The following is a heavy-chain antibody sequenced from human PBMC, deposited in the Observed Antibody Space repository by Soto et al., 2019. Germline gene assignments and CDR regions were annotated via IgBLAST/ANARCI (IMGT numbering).Heavy chain of an antibody. D-gene: IGHD3-3*01. CDR2: ISYDGSNK. Sequence: GGSLRLSCAASGFTFSSYAMHWVRQAPGKGLEWVAVISYDGSNKYYADSVKGRFTISRDNSKNTLYLQMNSLRADDTAVYYCARVPPMKTIFGVVTPAHYYYGMVVWGQGTTVTVSS. CDR3: ARVPPMKTIFGVVTPAHYYYGMVV. CDR1: GFTFSSYA. J-gene: IGHJ6*02. V-gene: IGHV3-30-3*01.